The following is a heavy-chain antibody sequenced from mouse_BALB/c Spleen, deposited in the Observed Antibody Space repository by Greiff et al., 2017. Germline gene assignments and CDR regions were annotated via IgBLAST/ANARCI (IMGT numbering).Heavy chain of an antibody. J-gene: IGHJ4*01. CDR1: GFSLTSYG. CDR3: AYYRRAMDY. CDR2: IWSGGST. D-gene: IGHD1-1*01. V-gene: IGHV2-2*02. Sequence: VKLVESGPGLVQPSQSLSITCTVSGFSLTSYGVHWVRQSPGKGLEWLGVIWSGGSTDYNAAFISRLSISKDNSKSQVFFKMNSLQANDTAIYYCAYYRRAMDYWGQGTSVTVSS.